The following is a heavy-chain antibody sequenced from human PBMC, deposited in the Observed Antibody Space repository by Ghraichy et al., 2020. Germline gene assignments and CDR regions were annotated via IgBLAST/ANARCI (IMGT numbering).Heavy chain of an antibody. CDR3: ARAWKLSFGELSLDFALFDL. CDR2: IDSSSTTI. D-gene: IGHD3-10*01. Sequence: GGSLRLSCGGSGFNFSSSGMNWVRQVPGKGLEWVSYIDSSSTTISYADSVKGRFTISRDNAKSSLYLQMNSLTPEDTAVYFCARAWKLSFGELSLDFALFDLWGRGNLGTVSS. J-gene: IGHJ4*02. V-gene: IGHV3-48*01. CDR1: GFNFSSSG.